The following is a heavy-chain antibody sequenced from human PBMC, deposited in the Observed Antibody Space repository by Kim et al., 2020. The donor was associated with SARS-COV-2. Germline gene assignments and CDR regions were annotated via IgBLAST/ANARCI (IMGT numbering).Heavy chain of an antibody. CDR3: ARGRLVKGYYGSGSYGRAFDI. V-gene: IGHV4-34*01. D-gene: IGHD3-10*01. J-gene: IGHJ3*02. CDR2: INHSGST. CDR1: GGSFSGYY. Sequence: SETLSLTFAVYGGSFSGYYWSWIRQPPGKGLEWIGEINHSGSTNYNPSLKSRVTISVDTSKNQFSLKLSSVTAADTAVYYCARGRLVKGYYGSGSYGRAFDIWGQGTMVTVSS.